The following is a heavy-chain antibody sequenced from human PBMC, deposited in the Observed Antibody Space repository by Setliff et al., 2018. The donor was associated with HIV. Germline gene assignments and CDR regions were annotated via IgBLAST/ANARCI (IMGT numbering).Heavy chain of an antibody. CDR1: GFTFSNAW. V-gene: IGHV3-11*01. CDR2: ISGSGSVI. CDR3: ARVMEDCINGNCYVFDY. D-gene: IGHD2-15*01. J-gene: IGHJ4*02. Sequence: PGGSLRLSCAASGFTFSNAWMNWVRQAPGKGLEWVSYISGSGSVIFYADSVKGRFTISRDNAKNSLYLQMNSLRAEDTAVYYCARVMEDCINGNCYVFDYWGQGTLVTVSS.